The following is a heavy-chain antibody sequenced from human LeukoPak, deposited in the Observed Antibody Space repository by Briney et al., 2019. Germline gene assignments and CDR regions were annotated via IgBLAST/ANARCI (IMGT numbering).Heavy chain of an antibody. CDR1: GFTVSSNY. D-gene: IGHD6-19*01. V-gene: IGHV3-53*01. CDR2: IYSGGST. J-gene: IGHJ3*02. Sequence: PGGSLRLSCAASGFTVSSNYMSWVRQAPGKGLEWVSVIYSGGSTYYADSVKGRFTISRDNSKNTLYLQMNSLRAEDTAVYYCAKGIAVAGNHDAFDIWGQGTMVTVSS. CDR3: AKGIAVAGNHDAFDI.